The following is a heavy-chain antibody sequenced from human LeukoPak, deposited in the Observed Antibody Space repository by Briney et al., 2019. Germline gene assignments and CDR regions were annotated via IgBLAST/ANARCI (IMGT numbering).Heavy chain of an antibody. CDR3: AREMYSSSSIAFDI. CDR2: INPNSGGT. V-gene: IGHV1-2*02. CDR1: GYTFTNYY. J-gene: IGHJ3*02. Sequence: AAVTVSCKGSGYTFTNYYIHWVRQAPGQGLEWVGWINPNSGGTNYAQKFQGRVTMTRDTSISTAYMELSRLRSDDTAVYYCAREMYSSSSIAFDIWGQGTMVTVSS. D-gene: IGHD6-6*01.